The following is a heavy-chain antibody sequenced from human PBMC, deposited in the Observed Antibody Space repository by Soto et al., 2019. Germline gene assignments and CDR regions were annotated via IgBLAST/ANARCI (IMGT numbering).Heavy chain of an antibody. V-gene: IGHV3-48*02. J-gene: IGHJ6*02. CDR1: GFSSSSYA. CDR2: ISSRGTTI. CDR3: VRMGFCSGASCNHYFYYYAMDV. Sequence: DVQLVETGGGLVQPGGSLSLSCAVSGFSSSSYAMNWVRQATGTGLEWVSFISSRGTTIYYADSVEGRFTISRDNAQNALFLQMDSLRDEDTAVYYCVRMGFCSGASCNHYFYYYAMDVWGQGTTVIVSS. D-gene: IGHD2-15*01.